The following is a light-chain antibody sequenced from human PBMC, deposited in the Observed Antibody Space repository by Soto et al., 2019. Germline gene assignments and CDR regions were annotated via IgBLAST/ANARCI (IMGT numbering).Light chain of an antibody. Sequence: WYQQKHGQAPRLLIHTASARALGIPARCSGSGSGTELTLTTISLQSEDFIVNSCQQYHHWLITFGHGTILGIK. CDR3: QQYHHWLIT. J-gene: IGKJ5*01. CDR2: TAS. V-gene: IGKV3-15*01.